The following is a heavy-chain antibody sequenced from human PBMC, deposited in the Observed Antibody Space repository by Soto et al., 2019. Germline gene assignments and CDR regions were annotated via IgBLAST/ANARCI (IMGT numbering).Heavy chain of an antibody. CDR1: GYIFTNYW. J-gene: IGHJ4*02. CDR3: ACLSYYDSSGAFDY. V-gene: IGHV5-51*01. Sequence: PGESLKISCKGSGYIFTNYWIGWVRQMPGKGMEWMGIIYPGDYDTKYSPSFQGQVTISADKSIATAYLQWSSLKASDTAMYYCACLSYYDSSGAFDYWGQGTLVTVSS. CDR2: IYPGDYDT. D-gene: IGHD3-22*01.